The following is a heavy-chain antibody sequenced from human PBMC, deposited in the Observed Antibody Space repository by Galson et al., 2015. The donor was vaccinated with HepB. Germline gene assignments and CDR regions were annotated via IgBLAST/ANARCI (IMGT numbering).Heavy chain of an antibody. V-gene: IGHV1-18*01. CDR3: AREAEGSGSYSLGY. J-gene: IGHJ4*02. D-gene: IGHD3-10*01. Sequence: SVKVSCKASGYTFTSYGISWVRQAPGQGLEWMGWISAYNGNTNYAQKLQGRVTMTTDTSTSTAYMELRSLRSDDTAVYYCAREAEGSGSYSLGYWGQGTLATVSS. CDR1: GYTFTSYG. CDR2: ISAYNGNT.